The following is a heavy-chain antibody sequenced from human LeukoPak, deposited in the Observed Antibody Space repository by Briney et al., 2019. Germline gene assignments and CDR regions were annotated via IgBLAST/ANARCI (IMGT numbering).Heavy chain of an antibody. V-gene: IGHV3-23*01. CDR1: GFTFSSYW. D-gene: IGHD6-19*01. CDR3: AKFRAVAGIDY. J-gene: IGHJ4*02. Sequence: HPGGSLRLSCAASGFTFSSYWMHWVRQAPGKGLEWVSGISESGDNTYYADSVEGRLTISRDNSKYTLYLQMNSLRAEDTAVYFCAKFRAVAGIDYWGQGTLVAVSS. CDR2: ISESGDNT.